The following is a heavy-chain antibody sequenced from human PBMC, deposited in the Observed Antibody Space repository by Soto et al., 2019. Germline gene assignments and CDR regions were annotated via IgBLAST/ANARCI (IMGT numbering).Heavy chain of an antibody. D-gene: IGHD1-20*01. V-gene: IGHV2-70*01. CDR3: ARILPSITGFYALDI. Sequence: GSGPTLVNPTQTLTLTCTFSGFSLSTSGMCVSWIRQPPGKALEWLALIDWDDDKYYSTYLKTRLTISKDTSKNQVVLTMTNMDPVDTDTYYCARILPSITGFYALDIWGQGTMVTVSS. CDR1: GFSLSTSGMC. CDR2: IDWDDDK. J-gene: IGHJ3*02.